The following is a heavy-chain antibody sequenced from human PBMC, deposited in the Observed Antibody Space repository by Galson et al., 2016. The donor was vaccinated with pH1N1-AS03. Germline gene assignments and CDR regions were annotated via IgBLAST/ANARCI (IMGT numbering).Heavy chain of an antibody. D-gene: IGHD1-20*01. J-gene: IGHJ4*02. V-gene: IGHV1-2*04. CDR1: GYTFTAYY. CDR2: INSNTGDT. CDR3: AREMLTVTKSFDS. Sequence: SVKVSCKASGYTFTAYYIHRVRQAPGQGLEWVGCINSNTGDTDYAQKFEGLVTMTRDTSISTVYMELSRLRPDDSAEYYCAREMLTVTKSFDSWGQGTLVTVAS.